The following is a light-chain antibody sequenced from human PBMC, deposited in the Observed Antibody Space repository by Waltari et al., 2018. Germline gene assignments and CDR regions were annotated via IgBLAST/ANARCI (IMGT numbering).Light chain of an antibody. J-gene: IGKJ1*01. V-gene: IGKV4-1*01. Sequence: DIVMTQSPDYLSVSLGERATLNCKSSHSLLSSANSNNYLSWYQQRPGQPPKLLISWASTRESGVPDRFSGSGSGTDFTLTISSLQAEDLAIYYCQQYYTIPWTFGQGTKVDIK. CDR3: QQYYTIPWT. CDR1: HSLLSSANSNNY. CDR2: WAS.